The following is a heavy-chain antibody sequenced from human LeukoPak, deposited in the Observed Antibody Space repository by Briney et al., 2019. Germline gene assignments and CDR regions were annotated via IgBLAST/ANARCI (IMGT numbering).Heavy chain of an antibody. CDR2: INPNSGGT. CDR3: ARVVDTAMVMDY. V-gene: IGHV1-2*02. D-gene: IGHD5-18*01. J-gene: IGHJ4*02. CDR1: GYTFTGYY. Sequence: GASVKVSCKASGYTFTGYYMHWVRQAPGQGLEWMGWINPNSGGTNYAQKFQGRVTMTRDTSISTAYMELSRVRSDDTAVYYCARVVDTAMVMDYWGQGTLVTVSS.